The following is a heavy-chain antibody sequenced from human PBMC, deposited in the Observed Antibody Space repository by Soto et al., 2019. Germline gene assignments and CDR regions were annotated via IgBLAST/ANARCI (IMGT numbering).Heavy chain of an antibody. J-gene: IGHJ5*02. D-gene: IGHD1-26*01. Sequence: QVQLQESGPGLVKPSGTLSLTCTVSGGSISSYYWSWIRQPAGKGLEWIGRIYTSGSTNYNPSLKSRVTLSVDTSKNQFSLKLSSVTAADTDVYYWERVVGATRGGWFDPWGQGTLVTVSS. CDR3: ERVVGATRGGWFDP. CDR1: GGSISSYY. V-gene: IGHV4-4*07. CDR2: IYTSGST.